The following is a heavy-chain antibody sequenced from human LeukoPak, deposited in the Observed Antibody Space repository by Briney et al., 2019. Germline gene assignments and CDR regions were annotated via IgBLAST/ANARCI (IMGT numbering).Heavy chain of an antibody. J-gene: IGHJ4*02. CDR2: INHSGST. Sequence: SETLSLTCAVYGGSFSGYYWSWIRQPPGKGLEWIGEINHSGSTNYNPSLKSRVTISVDTSKNQFSLKLSSVTAADTAVYYCARGRRSGGPLGYWGQGTLVTVSS. V-gene: IGHV4-34*01. D-gene: IGHD3-10*01. CDR3: ARGRRSGGPLGY. CDR1: GGSFSGYY.